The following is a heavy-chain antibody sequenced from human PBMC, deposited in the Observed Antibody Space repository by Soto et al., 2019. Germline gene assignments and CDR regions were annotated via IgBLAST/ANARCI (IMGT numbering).Heavy chain of an antibody. J-gene: IGHJ6*02. Sequence: VGSLRLSCAASGFTFSSYSMNWVRQAPGKGLEWVSSISSSSSYIYYADSVKGRFTISRDNAKNSLYLQMNSLRAEDTAVYYCARDGRLLWFGELLDYYGMDVWGQGTTVTVSS. CDR3: ARDGRLLWFGELLDYYGMDV. D-gene: IGHD3-10*01. V-gene: IGHV3-21*01. CDR2: ISSSSSYI. CDR1: GFTFSSYS.